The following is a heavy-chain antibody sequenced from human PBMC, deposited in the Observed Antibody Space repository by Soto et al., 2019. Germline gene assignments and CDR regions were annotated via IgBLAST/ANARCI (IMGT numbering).Heavy chain of an antibody. V-gene: IGHV5-51*01. J-gene: IGHJ6*02. CDR3: ARTNYDILTGSSRLYYGMDV. Sequence: PGESLKISCKGSGYSFTSYWIGWVRQMPGKGLEWMGIIYPGDSDTRYSPSFQGQVTISADKSISTAYLQWSSLKVSDTAMYYCARTNYDILTGSSRLYYGMDVWGQGTTVTVSS. D-gene: IGHD3-9*01. CDR1: GYSFTSYW. CDR2: IYPGDSDT.